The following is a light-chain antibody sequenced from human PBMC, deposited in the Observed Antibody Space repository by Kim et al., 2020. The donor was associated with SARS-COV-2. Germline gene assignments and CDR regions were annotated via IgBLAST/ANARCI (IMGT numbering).Light chain of an antibody. CDR3: QQYGSSPQCT. J-gene: IGKJ2*02. V-gene: IGKV3-20*01. CDR1: QSVSNSY. CDR2: GAS. Sequence: SPGERAPLSCRASQSVSNSYLAWYQQKPGQAPRILIFGASTRATGIPARFSGSGSGTDLTLTISRLEPEDFAVYYCQQYGSSPQCTFGQGTKLEI.